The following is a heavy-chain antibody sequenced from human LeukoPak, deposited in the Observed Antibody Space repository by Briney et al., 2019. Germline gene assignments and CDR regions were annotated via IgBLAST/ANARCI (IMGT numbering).Heavy chain of an antibody. D-gene: IGHD3-3*01. CDR3: ARSQSYYDFWSGPTGDAFDI. V-gene: IGHV4-34*01. Sequence: SETLSLTCAVYGGSFSGYYWSWIRQPPGKGLEWIGEINHSGSTNYNPSLKSRVTISVDTSKSQFSLKLSSVTAADTAVYYCARSQSYYDFWSGPTGDAFDIWGQGTMVTVSS. CDR1: GGSFSGYY. CDR2: INHSGST. J-gene: IGHJ3*02.